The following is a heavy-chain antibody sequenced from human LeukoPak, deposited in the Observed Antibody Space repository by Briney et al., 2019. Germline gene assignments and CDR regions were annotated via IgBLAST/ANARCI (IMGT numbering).Heavy chain of an antibody. V-gene: IGHV1-46*01. J-gene: IGHJ4*02. CDR2: INPSGGST. CDR3: ARVEGYCSSTSCYSASLGYRDY. CDR1: GYTFTSYY. D-gene: IGHD2-2*02. Sequence: ASVKVSCKASGYTFTSYYMHWVRQAPGQGLEWVGIINPSGGSTSYAQKFQGRVTMTRDTSTSTVYMELSSLRSEDTAVYYCARVEGYCSSTSCYSASLGYRDYWGQGTLVTVSS.